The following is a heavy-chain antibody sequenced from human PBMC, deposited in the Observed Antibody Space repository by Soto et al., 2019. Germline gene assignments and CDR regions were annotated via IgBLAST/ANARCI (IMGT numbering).Heavy chain of an antibody. J-gene: IGHJ5*02. Sequence: SVKVSCKASGGTFSSYAISWVRQAPGQGLEWMGGIIPIFGTANYAQKFQGRVTITADESTSTAYMELSSLRSEDTAVYYCASVVVVPAAPNNWFDPWGQGTLVTVSS. CDR3: ASVVVVPAAPNNWFDP. CDR1: GGTFSSYA. V-gene: IGHV1-69*13. CDR2: IIPIFGTA. D-gene: IGHD2-2*01.